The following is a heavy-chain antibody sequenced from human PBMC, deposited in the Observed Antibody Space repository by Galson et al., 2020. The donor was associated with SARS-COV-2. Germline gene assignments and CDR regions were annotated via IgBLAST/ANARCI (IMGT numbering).Heavy chain of an antibody. CDR2: IRYDGSNT. Sequence: QLGESLKISCAASGFTFRLHGMHWVRQAPGKGLEWVAFIRYDGSNTHYLGSVKGQFTISRDNSKNTLYLQMSSLRPEDTGVYYCVKDRLVAMAGTGFEYWGQGTLLNVSS. J-gene: IGHJ4*02. V-gene: IGHV3-30*02. CDR3: VKDRLVAMAGTGFEY. CDR1: GFTFRLHG. D-gene: IGHD6-19*01.